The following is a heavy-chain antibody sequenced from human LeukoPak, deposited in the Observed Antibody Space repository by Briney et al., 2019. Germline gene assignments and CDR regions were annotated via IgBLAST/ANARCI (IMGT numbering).Heavy chain of an antibody. CDR3: AREEELELRWLLNWFDP. CDR2: INPNSGGT. J-gene: IGHJ5*02. Sequence: GASVKVSCKASGYTFTGYYMHWVRQAPGQGLEWMGRINPNSGGTNYAQKFQGRVTMTRDTSISTAYMELSRLRSDDTAVYYCAREEELELRWLLNWFDPWGQGTLVTVSS. CDR1: GYTFTGYY. D-gene: IGHD1-7*01. V-gene: IGHV1-2*06.